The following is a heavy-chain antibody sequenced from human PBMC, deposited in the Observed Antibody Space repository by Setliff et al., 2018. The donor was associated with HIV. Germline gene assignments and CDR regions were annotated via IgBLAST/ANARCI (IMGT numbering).Heavy chain of an antibody. Sequence: PSETLSLTCAVYGGSFTAYHWSWIRPPPGRGLEWIAEINNSGGTNHNPSLKSRITISVETSKRQVSLKLTSVTAAETAIYYCARAGNFGDWDGFDVWGQGTMVTVS. CDR1: GGSFTAYH. D-gene: IGHD3-10*01. V-gene: IGHV4-34*01. J-gene: IGHJ3*01. CDR2: INNSGGT. CDR3: ARAGNFGDWDGFDV.